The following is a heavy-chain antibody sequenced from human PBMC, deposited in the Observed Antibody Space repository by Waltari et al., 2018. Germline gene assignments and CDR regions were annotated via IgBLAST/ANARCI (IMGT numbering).Heavy chain of an antibody. J-gene: IGHJ2*01. CDR3: ARGDWYFDL. V-gene: IGHV4-59*11. CDR1: GGSISSHY. Sequence: QVRLQESGPGLVKPSETLSLTCTVSGGSISSHYWSWIRQPPGKGLEWIGYIYYSGSTNYNPSLKSRVTISVDTSKNQFSLKLSSVTAADTAVYYCARGDWYFDLWGRGTLVTVSS. CDR2: IYYSGST.